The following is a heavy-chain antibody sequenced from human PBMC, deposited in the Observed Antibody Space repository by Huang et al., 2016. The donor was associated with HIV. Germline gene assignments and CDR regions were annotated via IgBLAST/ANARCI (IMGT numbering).Heavy chain of an antibody. D-gene: IGHD3-22*01. CDR1: GGSITSSSYY. Sequence: KPSETLSLTCTVSGGSITSSSYYWGWIRQPPGKGLEWVGSIYYSGSTDYNPSLKSRVTVSGDTSKNQFSLKLSSVTAADTAVYYCARHFSYYDSSGYTPWDAFDIWGQGTMVTVSS. CDR2: IYYSGST. CDR3: ARHFSYYDSSGYTPWDAFDI. V-gene: IGHV4-39*01. J-gene: IGHJ3*02.